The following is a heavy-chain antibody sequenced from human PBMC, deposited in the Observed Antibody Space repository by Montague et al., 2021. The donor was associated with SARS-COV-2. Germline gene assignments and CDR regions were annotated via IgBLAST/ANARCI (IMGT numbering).Heavy chain of an antibody. CDR2: IDWDEDK. CDR1: GLSLNTSGVC. J-gene: IGHJ6*02. Sequence: PALVKPTQTLTLTCSFSGLSLNTSGVCVSWIRQPPGKALEWLARIDWDEDKYYNIFLQSRLTISKDTSNNQVVLTLTNMDPVDTGTYYCAWSTDGFSFQYFIDVWGQGTRVSVSS. CDR3: AWSTDGFSFQYFIDV. D-gene: IGHD2/OR15-2a*01. V-gene: IGHV2-70*11.